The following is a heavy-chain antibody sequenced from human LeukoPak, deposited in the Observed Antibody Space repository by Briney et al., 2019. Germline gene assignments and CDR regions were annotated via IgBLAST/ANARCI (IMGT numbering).Heavy chain of an antibody. CDR2: ISGNGGDT. Sequence: AGGSLRLSCAASGFTFNNYALSWVRQAPGKALEWVSAISGNGGDTYYADSVKGRFTVSRDISKSTLYLQMNSLRVEDTAVYYCAKGPKLGDGFHCDSWGQGTLVTVSS. CDR1: GFTFNNYA. D-gene: IGHD5-24*01. V-gene: IGHV3-23*01. J-gene: IGHJ4*02. CDR3: AKGPKLGDGFHCDS.